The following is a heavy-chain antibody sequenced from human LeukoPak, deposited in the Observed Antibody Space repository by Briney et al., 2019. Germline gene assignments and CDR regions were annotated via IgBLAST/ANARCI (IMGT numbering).Heavy chain of an antibody. CDR3: ARDRGRGKPLDY. Sequence: ASVKVSCKDSGYTFTGYFMHWVRQAPGQGLEWMGWINPNSGGTNYAQKFQGRVTMTRDTSISTAYMELSRLRSDDTAVYYCARDRGRGKPLDYWGQGTLVTVSS. V-gene: IGHV1-2*02. J-gene: IGHJ4*02. CDR1: GYTFTGYF. CDR2: INPNSGGT. D-gene: IGHD3-10*01.